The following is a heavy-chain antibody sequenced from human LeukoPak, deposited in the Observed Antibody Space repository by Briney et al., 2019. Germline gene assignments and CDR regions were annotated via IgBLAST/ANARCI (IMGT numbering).Heavy chain of an antibody. Sequence: LCASVKVSRMASRYTLTSYGISWVRPAPGQGLEWMGWISAYNGNTNNAQKFQGRVTMTTDTSTSTAYMELRSLRSDDTAVYYCARDLRRPLWFGELLPLGYWGQGTLVTVSS. V-gene: IGHV1-18*01. CDR3: ARDLRRPLWFGELLPLGY. J-gene: IGHJ4*02. D-gene: IGHD3-10*01. CDR2: ISAYNGNT. CDR1: RYTLTSYG.